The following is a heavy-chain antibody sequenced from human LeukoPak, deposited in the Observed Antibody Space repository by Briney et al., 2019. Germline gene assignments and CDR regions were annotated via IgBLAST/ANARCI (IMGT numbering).Heavy chain of an antibody. CDR2: INHSGST. CDR3: ARALTLYSSSSVRAGPKKYYFDY. D-gene: IGHD6-13*01. Sequence: SETLSLTCAVYGGSFSGYYWSWIRQPPGKGLEWIGEINHSGSTNYNPSLKSRVTISVDTSKNQFSLKLSSVTAADTAVYYCARALTLYSSSSVRAGPKKYYFDYWGQGTLVTVSS. V-gene: IGHV4-34*01. CDR1: GGSFSGYY. J-gene: IGHJ4*02.